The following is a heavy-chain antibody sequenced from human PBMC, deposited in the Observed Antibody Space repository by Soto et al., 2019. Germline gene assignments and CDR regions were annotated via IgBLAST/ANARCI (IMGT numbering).Heavy chain of an antibody. V-gene: IGHV1-18*01. CDR3: XRDVSYYYYMDV. CDR2: ISAYNGNT. J-gene: IGHJ6*03. Sequence: QVQLVQSGAEVKKPGASVKVSCKASGYTFTSYGISWVRQAPGQGLEWMGWISAYNGNTNYAQKLQGRXTMTTDTXXXXXXXXXXXXXXXXXXXXXXXRDVSYYYYMDVWGKGTTVTVSS. CDR1: GYTFTSYG.